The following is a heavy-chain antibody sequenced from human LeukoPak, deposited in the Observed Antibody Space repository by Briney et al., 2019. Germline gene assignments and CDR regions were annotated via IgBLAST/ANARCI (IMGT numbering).Heavy chain of an antibody. J-gene: IGHJ6*03. D-gene: IGHD4-17*01. CDR3: ARGRMTTVTTILGYYYYMDV. Sequence: ASVKVSCKASGYTFTSYYMHWVRQAPGQGLEWMGWMNPNSGNTGYAQKFQGRVTITRNTSISTAYMELSSLRSEDTAVYYCARGRMTTVTTILGYYYYMDVWGKGTTVTVSS. CDR2: MNPNSGNT. V-gene: IGHV1-8*03. CDR1: GYTFTSYY.